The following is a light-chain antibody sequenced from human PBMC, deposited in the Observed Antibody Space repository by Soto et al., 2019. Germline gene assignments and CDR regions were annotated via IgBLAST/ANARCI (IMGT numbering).Light chain of an antibody. CDR3: QQYAISPLT. CDR2: GAS. V-gene: IGKV3-20*01. J-gene: IGKJ4*01. Sequence: EIVLTQSPGTLSLSPGERATLSCRASQTVGNNYLAWYQQKPGQTPRLLIHGASNRATGIPDRISGSGSGTDFTLFISRLEPEDFAVYYCQQYAISPLTFGGGTKVEIK. CDR1: QTVGNNY.